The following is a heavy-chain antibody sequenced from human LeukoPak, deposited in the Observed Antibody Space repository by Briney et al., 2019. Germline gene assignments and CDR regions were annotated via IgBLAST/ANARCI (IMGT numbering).Heavy chain of an antibody. V-gene: IGHV1-69*04. CDR1: GGTFSSYT. CDR2: IIPILGIA. J-gene: IGHJ4*02. CDR3: ARDDELDY. Sequence: SVKVSCKASGGTFSSYTISWVRQAPGQGHEWMGRIIPILGIANYAQKFQGRVTITADKSTSTAYMELSSLRSEDTAVYYCARDDELDYWGQGTLVTVSS.